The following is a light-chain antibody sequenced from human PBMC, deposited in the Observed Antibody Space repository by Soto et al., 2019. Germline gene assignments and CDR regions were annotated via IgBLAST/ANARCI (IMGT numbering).Light chain of an antibody. CDR3: QQTNTFPLT. J-gene: IGKJ4*01. V-gene: IGKV1-12*01. CDR1: QNIFTY. CDR2: DAS. Sequence: DIHMTQSPSTLSASVGDRVTISCRASQNIFTYLAWYQQKPGKAPKLLIFDASTLQSGVPPRFSGSGSETDFTLTISSLQPEDSATYYCQQTNTFPLTFGGGTKVAIK.